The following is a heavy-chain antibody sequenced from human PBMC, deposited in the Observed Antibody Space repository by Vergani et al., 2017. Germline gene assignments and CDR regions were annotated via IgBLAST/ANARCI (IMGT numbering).Heavy chain of an antibody. Sequence: QVQLQESGPGLVKPSGTLSLTCAVSGGSLSSSNWWSWVRQPPGKGLEWIGEIYHSGSTNYNPSLKSRVTISVDKSKNQFSLKLSSVTAADTAVYYCARPTGGRYYDFSVGYWGQGTLVTVSA. CDR3: ARPTGGRYYDFSVGY. V-gene: IGHV4-4*02. CDR1: GGSLSSSNW. J-gene: IGHJ4*02. CDR2: IYHSGST. D-gene: IGHD3-3*01.